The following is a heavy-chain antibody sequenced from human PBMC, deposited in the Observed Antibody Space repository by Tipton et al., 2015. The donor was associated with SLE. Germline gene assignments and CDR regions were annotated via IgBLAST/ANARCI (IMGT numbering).Heavy chain of an antibody. D-gene: IGHD6-6*01. V-gene: IGHV1-8*01. CDR2: LNPNSGKT. Sequence: SGAEVRKPGASVKVSCKASGYTFINYNVNWVRQASGQGLEWMGWLNPNSGKTGYGQKFQGRVSMTRNTSITTAYMELTSLKSEDTAVYYCARMGLDSSSSSDHWGTGTLVTVSS. CDR1: GYTFINYN. CDR3: ARMGLDSSSSSDH. J-gene: IGHJ4*02.